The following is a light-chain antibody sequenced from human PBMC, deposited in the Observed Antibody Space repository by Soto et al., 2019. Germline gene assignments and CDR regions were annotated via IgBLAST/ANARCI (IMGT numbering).Light chain of an antibody. J-gene: IGKJ4*01. CDR1: QGISRW. Sequence: DIQMTQSPSSVSASVGDTVTVTCRASQGISRWLAWYQQKPGKAPRLLIHAASSLQNGVPPRFSGTYSGTDFSLTISSLQPGDSATYFCQQTRDFPLTFGGGTKVDIK. V-gene: IGKV1-12*01. CDR3: QQTRDFPLT. CDR2: AAS.